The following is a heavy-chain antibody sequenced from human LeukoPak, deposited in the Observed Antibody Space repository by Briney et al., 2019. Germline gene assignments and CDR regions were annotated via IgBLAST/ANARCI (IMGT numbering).Heavy chain of an antibody. CDR2: ISGSGGST. J-gene: IGHJ6*03. Sequence: QPGGSLRLSCAASGFTLRSYRMHCARQAPGRARVWVSAISGSGGSTYHADSVKGRFTISRDNSKNTLYLQMNSLRAEDTAVYCCGEYLSGGYDFWSGYYYYYYYMDFWGKGTTVTVSS. D-gene: IGHD3-3*01. CDR3: GEYLSGGYDFWSGYYYYYYYMDF. V-gene: IGHV3-23*01. CDR1: GFTLRSYR.